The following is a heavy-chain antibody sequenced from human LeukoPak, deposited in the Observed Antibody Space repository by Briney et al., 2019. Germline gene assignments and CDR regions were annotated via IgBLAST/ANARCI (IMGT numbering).Heavy chain of an antibody. CDR2: ISHSSSGT. V-gene: IGHV3-23*01. CDR1: GFTFSSYA. CDR3: AKKSLRYFDWLFPTGFFDY. Sequence: GGSLRLSCVGSGFTFSSYAMSWVRQAPGKGLEWVSAISHSSSGTYYVDSVKGRFTISRDSSKSTLYLHMNSLRAEDTAVYYCAKKSLRYFDWLFPTGFFDYWGQGTLVTVSS. J-gene: IGHJ4*02. D-gene: IGHD3-9*01.